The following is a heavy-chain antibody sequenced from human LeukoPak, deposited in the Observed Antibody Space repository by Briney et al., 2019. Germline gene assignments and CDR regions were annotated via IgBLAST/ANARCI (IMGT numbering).Heavy chain of an antibody. V-gene: IGHV1-69*04. Sequence: ASVKVSCKASGYTFTGYYMHWVRQAPGQGLEWMRRIIPILGIANYAQKFQGRVTITADKSTSTAYMELSSLRSEDTAVYYCARDTRERAVAGTGYWGQGTLVTVSS. J-gene: IGHJ4*02. D-gene: IGHD6-19*01. CDR1: GYTFTGYY. CDR3: ARDTRERAVAGTGY. CDR2: IIPILGIA.